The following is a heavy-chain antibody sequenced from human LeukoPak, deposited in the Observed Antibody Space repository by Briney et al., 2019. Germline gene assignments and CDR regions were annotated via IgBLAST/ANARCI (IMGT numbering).Heavy chain of an antibody. Sequence: SETLSLTCTVSGGSISSSSYYWGWIRQPPGKGLEWIGSIYYSGSTYYNPSLKSRVTISLDTSKSQFSLKLISVTAADTAMYYCARVDSSRWYATFDSWGQGTLVTVSS. CDR1: GGSISSSSYY. V-gene: IGHV4-39*07. J-gene: IGHJ4*02. CDR2: IYYSGST. CDR3: ARVDSSRWYATFDS. D-gene: IGHD6-13*01.